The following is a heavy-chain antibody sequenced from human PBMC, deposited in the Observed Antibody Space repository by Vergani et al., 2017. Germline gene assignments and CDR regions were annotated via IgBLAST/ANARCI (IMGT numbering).Heavy chain of an antibody. J-gene: IGHJ4*02. CDR3: ARGDYGILTGYRY. CDR1: GYTFSNYY. D-gene: IGHD3-9*01. CDR2: INPSGGHT. V-gene: IGHV1-46*03. Sequence: QVQLVQSGAEVKRSGASVKVSCKTSGYTFSNYYMHWVRQAPGQGPEWMGIINPSGGHTNYAQKFQGRVTMTRDTSTSTVYMELSSLRSEDTAIYYCARGDYGILTGYRYWGQGTLVTVSA.